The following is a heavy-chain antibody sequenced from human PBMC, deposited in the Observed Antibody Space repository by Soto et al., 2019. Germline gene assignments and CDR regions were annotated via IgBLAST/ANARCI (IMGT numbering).Heavy chain of an antibody. D-gene: IGHD2-8*01. Sequence: EVQLLESGGGLVQPGGSLRLSCAASGFTFINYAMIWVRQAPGKGLEWVSTISGGGDGTYYADSMKGHFTISRDNSKNTLYLQMNSLIAEDTAIYYCAKKGLGSLKTFCSNSDCHYAFDLWGQGTVVTVSS. V-gene: IGHV3-23*01. CDR1: GFTFINYA. J-gene: IGHJ3*01. CDR3: AKKGLGSLKTFCSNSDCHYAFDL. CDR2: ISGGGDGT.